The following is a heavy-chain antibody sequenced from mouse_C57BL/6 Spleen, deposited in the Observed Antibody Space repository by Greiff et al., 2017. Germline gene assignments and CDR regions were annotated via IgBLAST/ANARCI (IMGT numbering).Heavy chain of an antibody. CDR3: ARWDTTVQWYFEV. Sequence: EVQLQQSGPELVKPGASVKIPCTASGYTFTDYNMDWVKQSHGKSLEWIGDINPNNGGTIYNQKFKGKATLTVDKSSSTAYMQLRSLTSEDTAVYYCARWDTTVQWYFEVWGTGTTVTVSS. CDR2: INPNNGGT. V-gene: IGHV1-18*01. CDR1: GYTFTDYN. D-gene: IGHD1-1*01. J-gene: IGHJ1*03.